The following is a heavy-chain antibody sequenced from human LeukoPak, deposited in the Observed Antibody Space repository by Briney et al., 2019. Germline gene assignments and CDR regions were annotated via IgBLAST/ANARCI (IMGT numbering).Heavy chain of an antibody. D-gene: IGHD3-22*01. V-gene: IGHV3-23*01. CDR1: GFTFSDYY. Sequence: HPGGSLRLSCAASGFTFSDYYMNWVRQAPGKGLEWVSAISGSGGSTYYADSVKGRFTISRDNSKNTLYLQMNSLRAEDTAVYYCAAPRLDSSGYSKGGAFDIWGQGTMVTVSS. J-gene: IGHJ3*02. CDR3: AAPRLDSSGYSKGGAFDI. CDR2: ISGSGGST.